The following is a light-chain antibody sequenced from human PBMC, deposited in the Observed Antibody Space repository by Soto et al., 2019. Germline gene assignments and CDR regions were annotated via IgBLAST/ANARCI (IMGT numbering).Light chain of an antibody. J-gene: IGKJ1*01. V-gene: IGKV1-39*01. CDR1: QSISSY. Sequence: DIQMTQSPSSLSASVGDRVTITCRASQSISSYLNWYQQKPGQAPKLLIYAASSLHSGVPSRFSGSGSGTDFTLNISSRQHEDLSTYYCQQSYSTPRPFGQGTKVEIK. CDR3: QQSYSTPRP. CDR2: AAS.